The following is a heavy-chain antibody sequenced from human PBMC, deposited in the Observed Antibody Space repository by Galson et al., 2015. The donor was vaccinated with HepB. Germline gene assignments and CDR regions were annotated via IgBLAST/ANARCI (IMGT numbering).Heavy chain of an antibody. D-gene: IGHD2-15*01. CDR2: IYYSGST. CDR1: GGSISSYY. J-gene: IGHJ3*02. V-gene: IGHV4-59*08. CDR3: ARHDGELVEGAFDI. Sequence: SLTCTVSGGSISSYYWSWIRQPPGKGLEWIGYIYYSGSTNYNPSLKSRVTISVDTSKNQFSLKLSSVTAADTAVYYCARHDGELVEGAFDIWGQGTMVTVSS.